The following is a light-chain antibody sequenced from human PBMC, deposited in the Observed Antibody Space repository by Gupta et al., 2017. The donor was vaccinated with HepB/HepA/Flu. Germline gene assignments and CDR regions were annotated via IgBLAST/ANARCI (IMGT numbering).Light chain of an antibody. CDR3: GTWDSSLSAAV. J-gene: IGLJ2*01. CDR2: EDN. CDR1: SSNIGNNY. V-gene: IGLV1-51*02. Sequence: QPVFTQPPSVSAALGQKVTISCSGSSSNIGNNYVSWYQQLPGSAPKLLIYEDNKRPSGIPDRFSGSKSGTSATLGITVLQTGDEADYYCGTWDSSLSAAVFGGGTELTVL.